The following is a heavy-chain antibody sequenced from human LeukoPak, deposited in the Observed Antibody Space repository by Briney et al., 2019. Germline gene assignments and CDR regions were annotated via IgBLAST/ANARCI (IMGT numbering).Heavy chain of an antibody. CDR3: ASPGGNYALLGFGY. V-gene: IGHV3-74*01. Sequence: GGSLRLSCAASGFTFSSYWMHWVRRAPGKGLVWVSRIDSDGSSTSYADSVKGRFTIPRDNVKNTLYLQMNSLRAEDTAVYYCASPGGNYALLGFGYWGQGTLVTVSS. J-gene: IGHJ4*02. CDR1: GFTFSSYW. CDR2: IDSDGSST. D-gene: IGHD4-11*01.